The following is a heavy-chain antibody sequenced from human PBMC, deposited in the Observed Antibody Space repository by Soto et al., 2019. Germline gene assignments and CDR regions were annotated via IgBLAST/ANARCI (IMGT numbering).Heavy chain of an antibody. CDR2: INPNSGGT. CDR3: ARALSLGIAAHP. J-gene: IGHJ4*02. CDR1: GYAFTGYY. Sequence: GASVKVSCKASGYAFTGYYMHWVRQAPGQGLEWMGWINPNSGGTNYAQKFQGRVTMTRDTSISTAYMELSRLRSDDTAVYYCARALSLGIAAHPWGQGTLVTVSS. D-gene: IGHD6-6*01. V-gene: IGHV1-2*02.